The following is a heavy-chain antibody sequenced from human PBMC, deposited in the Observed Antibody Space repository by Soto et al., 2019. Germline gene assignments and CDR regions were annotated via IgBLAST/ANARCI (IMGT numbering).Heavy chain of an antibody. V-gene: IGHV3-23*01. Sequence: GESLKISCAASGFTFSAFSLSWVRQAPGEGLEWVSGIVGSGGRTYYADSVKGRFTISRDNSKNTVYLQMSSLRAEDTAMYYCAKDPAGMYSSGWSQSFDFWGQGTQVTVSS. D-gene: IGHD6-19*01. CDR2: IVGSGGRT. CDR1: GFTFSAFS. CDR3: AKDPAGMYSSGWSQSFDF. J-gene: IGHJ4*02.